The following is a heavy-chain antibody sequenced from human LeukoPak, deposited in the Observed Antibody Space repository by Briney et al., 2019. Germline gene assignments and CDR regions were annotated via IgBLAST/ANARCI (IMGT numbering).Heavy chain of an antibody. CDR1: GFTFSSYG. D-gene: IGHD3-10*01. CDR3: AKDVYYYGSGSYYNYYYYGMDV. CDR2: ISYDGSNK. V-gene: IGHV3-30*18. J-gene: IGHJ6*02. Sequence: GGSLRLPCAASGFTFSSYGMHWVRQAPGKGLEWVAVISYDGSNKYYADSVKGRFTISRDNSKNTLYLQMNSLRAEDTAVYYCAKDVYYYGSGSYYNYYYYGMDVWGQGTTVTVSS.